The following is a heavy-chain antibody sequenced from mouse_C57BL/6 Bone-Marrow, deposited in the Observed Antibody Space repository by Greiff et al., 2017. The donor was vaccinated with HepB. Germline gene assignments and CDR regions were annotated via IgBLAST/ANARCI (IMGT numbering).Heavy chain of an antibody. CDR1: GFSFNTYA. Sequence: EVQGVESGGGLVQPKGSLKLSCAASGFSFNTYAMNWVRQAPGKGLEWVARIRSKSNNYATYYADSVKDRFTISRDDSESMLYLQMNNLKTEDTAMYYCVRHHSNYFDYWGQGTTLTVSS. CDR2: IRSKSNNYAT. J-gene: IGHJ2*01. CDR3: VRHHSNYFDY. D-gene: IGHD2-5*01. V-gene: IGHV10-1*01.